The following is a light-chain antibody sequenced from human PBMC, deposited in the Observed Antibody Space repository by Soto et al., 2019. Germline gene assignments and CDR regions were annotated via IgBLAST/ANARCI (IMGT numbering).Light chain of an antibody. Sequence: DVEMTQSQSSRAASVGSRRTIPCQASQNINNYLNWYQQKPGKAPKLLIYAASTLQSGVPSRFSGSGSGTDYNLTISSRQPEEFATYYCQQPNSFPHTFGQGTRLEIK. CDR3: QQPNSFPHT. J-gene: IGKJ5*01. CDR2: AAS. V-gene: IGKV1-12*01. CDR1: QNINNY.